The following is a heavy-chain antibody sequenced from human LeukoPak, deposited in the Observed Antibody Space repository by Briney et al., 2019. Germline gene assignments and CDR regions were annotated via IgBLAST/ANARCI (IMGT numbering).Heavy chain of an antibody. J-gene: IGHJ4*02. CDR2: IYSSGRT. CDR1: GGSISGYY. CDR3: ARLDL. Sequence: SSQTLSLTCTVSGGSISGYYWSWIRQPPGKGLEWIGYIYSSGRTNYNPSLKSRVTISADTSKNQFSLKLSSVTAADTAVYYCARLDLWGQGTLVTVSS. V-gene: IGHV4-59*01.